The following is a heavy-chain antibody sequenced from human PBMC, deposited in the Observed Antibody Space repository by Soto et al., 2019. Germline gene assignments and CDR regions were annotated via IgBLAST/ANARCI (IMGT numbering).Heavy chain of an antibody. CDR1: GFTFSSYA. D-gene: IGHD6-19*01. Sequence: QVQLVESGGGVVQPGRSLRLSCAASGFTFSSYAMHWVRQAPGKGLEWVAVISYDGSNKYYADSVKGRFTISRENSKNTLYLQMNSLRAEDTAVYYCARVDGQWLVWWYFDLWGRGTLVTVSS. CDR2: ISYDGSNK. CDR3: ARVDGQWLVWWYFDL. V-gene: IGHV3-30-3*01. J-gene: IGHJ2*01.